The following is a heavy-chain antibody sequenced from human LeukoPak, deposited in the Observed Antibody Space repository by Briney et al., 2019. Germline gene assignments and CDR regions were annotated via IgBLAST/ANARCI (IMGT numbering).Heavy chain of an antibody. Sequence: GGSLRLSCAASGFTFSSSAMNWVRQAPGKGLEWVSYISSSGSTIYYADSVKGRFTISRDNAKNSLYLQMNSLRAEDTAVYYCAELGITMIGGVWGKGTTVTISS. CDR2: ISSSGSTI. V-gene: IGHV3-48*03. J-gene: IGHJ6*04. D-gene: IGHD3-10*02. CDR3: AELGITMIGGV. CDR1: GFTFSSSA.